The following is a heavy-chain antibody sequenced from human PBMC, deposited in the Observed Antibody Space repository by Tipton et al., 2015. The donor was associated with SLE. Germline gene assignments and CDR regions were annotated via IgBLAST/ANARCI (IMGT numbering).Heavy chain of an antibody. J-gene: IGHJ6*03. CDR3: AREDYYMDV. V-gene: IGHV4-39*07. CDR1: GGSISSSRYY. CDR2: IYYSGNT. Sequence: LRLSCTVSGGSISSSRYYWGWIRQPPGKGLEWIGSIYYSGNTYYNPSLKSRVTISIDTSKNQFSLKLTSVTAADTAVYYCAREDYYMDVWGKGTTVTVSS.